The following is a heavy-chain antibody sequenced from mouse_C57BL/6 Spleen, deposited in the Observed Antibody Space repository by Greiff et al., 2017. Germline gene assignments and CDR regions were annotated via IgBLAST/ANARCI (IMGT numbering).Heavy chain of an antibody. J-gene: IGHJ4*01. V-gene: IGHV1-52*01. CDR2: IDPSDSET. Sequence: QVQLQQPGAELVRPGSSVKLSCKASGYTFTSSWMHWVKQRPIQGLEWIGNIDPSDSETHYNQKFKDKATLTVDKSSSTAYMQLSSLTSEDSAVYYCARGAYYYAMDYWGQGTSVTVSS. CDR1: GYTFTSSW. CDR3: ARGAYYYAMDY. D-gene: IGHD3-1*01.